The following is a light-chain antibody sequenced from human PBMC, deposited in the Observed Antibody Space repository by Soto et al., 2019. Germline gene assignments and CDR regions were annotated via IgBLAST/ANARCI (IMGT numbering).Light chain of an antibody. CDR2: DVS. CDR3: SSYTSSSYTSSSTLYV. CDR1: SNDVGGYNY. J-gene: IGLJ1*01. V-gene: IGLV2-14*01. Sequence: QSALTQPASVSGSPGQSITISCTGTSNDVGGYNYVSWYQQYPGKAPKLMIYDVSNRPSGVSNRFSGSKSGNTASLTISGLQAEDEADYYCSSYTSSSYTSSSTLYVFGTGTKVTV.